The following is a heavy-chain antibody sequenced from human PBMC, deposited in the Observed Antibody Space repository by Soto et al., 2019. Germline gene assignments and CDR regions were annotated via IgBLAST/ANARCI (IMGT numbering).Heavy chain of an antibody. CDR1: GGSVNGYY. V-gene: IGHV4-34*01. D-gene: IGHD3-3*01. Sequence: SETLSLTCAVYGGSVNGYYWNWIRQPPGKGLEWIGEINHTGGTHYNPSLKSRATMSVDTSKNQFSLRLSSVTAADTAIYYCATRITVFGLLIPPLDPWGQGTKVTVYS. CDR3: ATRITVFGLLIPPLDP. J-gene: IGHJ5*02. CDR2: INHTGGT.